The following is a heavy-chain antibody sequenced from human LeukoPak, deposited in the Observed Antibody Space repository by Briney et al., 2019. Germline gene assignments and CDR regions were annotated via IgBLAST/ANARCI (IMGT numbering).Heavy chain of an antibody. CDR1: RYSISSGYY. Sequence: SETLSLTCTVSRYSISSGYYRAWIRPPPGKGLEWIGNIYNTRTTYYNPSLKSRVTISVDTSKNQFSLSLTSVTAADTAFYFCARVGFASNWGLDSWGLGTLVTVSS. V-gene: IGHV4-38-2*02. CDR3: ARVGFASNWGLDS. CDR2: IYNTRTT. D-gene: IGHD7-27*01. J-gene: IGHJ4*02.